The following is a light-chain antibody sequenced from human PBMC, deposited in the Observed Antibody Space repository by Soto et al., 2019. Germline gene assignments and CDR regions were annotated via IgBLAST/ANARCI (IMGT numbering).Light chain of an antibody. CDR1: QSVTSN. J-gene: IGKJ1*01. CDR3: QQYNNWPRT. CDR2: SSS. V-gene: IGKV3-15*01. Sequence: EIVMTQSPATLSVSPGDRAPLSCRASQSVTSNLAWYQHKPGQAPRLLIYSSSTRAAGIPARFGGSGSGTEFTFSISSLQSEDFAVYYCQQYNNWPRTFGQGTKVDIK.